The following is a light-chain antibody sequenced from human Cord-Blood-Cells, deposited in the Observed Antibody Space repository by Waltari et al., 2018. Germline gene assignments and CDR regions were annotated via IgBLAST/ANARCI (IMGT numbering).Light chain of an antibody. CDR1: SGYSNHI. J-gene: IGLJ1*01. V-gene: IGLV9-49*01. CDR2: VGTGGIVG. CDR3: GADHGSESNFVYV. Sequence: QPVLTQPPPASASLGASVTLTCTLTSGYSNHIVACYQPRPRTGPRFVMRVGTGGIVGSKGDGIPDRFSVLGSGLNRYLTIKNIQEEDESDYHCGADHGSESNFVYVFGTGTKVTVL.